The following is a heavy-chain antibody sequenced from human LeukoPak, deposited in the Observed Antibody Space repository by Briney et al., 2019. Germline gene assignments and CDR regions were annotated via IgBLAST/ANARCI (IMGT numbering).Heavy chain of an antibody. CDR2: ISSSSSYI. V-gene: IGHV3-21*01. Sequence: GGSLRLSCAASGFTFSSYSMNWVRQAPGKGLGWVSSISSSSSYIYYADSVKGRFTISRDNAKNSLYLQMNSLRAEDTAVYYCARDDRYGDYEGNWFDPWGQGTLVTVSS. CDR1: GFTFSSYS. CDR3: ARDDRYGDYEGNWFDP. D-gene: IGHD4-17*01. J-gene: IGHJ5*02.